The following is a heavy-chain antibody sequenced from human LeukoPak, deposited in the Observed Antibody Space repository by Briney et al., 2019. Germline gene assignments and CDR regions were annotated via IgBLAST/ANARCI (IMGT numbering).Heavy chain of an antibody. CDR3: AKDVRVGGGGMDV. CDR1: GFTFNNYA. D-gene: IGHD1-26*01. V-gene: IGHV3-23*01. CDR2: ISATGGNT. J-gene: IGHJ6*02. Sequence: GVSLRLSCAASGFTFNNYAMTWVRQAPGKGLEWVSLISATGGNTYYADSVKGRFTISRDNSKNTLSLQMNSLRAEDTAVYYCAKDVRVGGGGMDVWGQGIPVTVSS.